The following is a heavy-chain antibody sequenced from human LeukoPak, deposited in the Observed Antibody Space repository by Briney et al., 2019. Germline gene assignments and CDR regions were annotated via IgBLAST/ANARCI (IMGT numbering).Heavy chain of an antibody. V-gene: IGHV1-69*06. CDR1: GGTFSSYA. CDR2: IIPVFGTA. Sequence: ASLKVSCKASGGTFSSYAISWVRQAPGQGLEWMGGIIPVFGTANYAQKFQGRVTITVDKSTSTAYMELSSLRSEDTAVYYCAYYYGSGTYYYYGMDVWGKGTTVTVSS. CDR3: AYYYGSGTYYYYGMDV. D-gene: IGHD3-10*01. J-gene: IGHJ6*04.